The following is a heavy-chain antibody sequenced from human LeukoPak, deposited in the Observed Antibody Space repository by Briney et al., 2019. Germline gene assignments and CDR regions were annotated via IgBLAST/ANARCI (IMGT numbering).Heavy chain of an antibody. CDR2: ICPGDSDT. CDR3: VTPLGVGSGTIPAY. Sequence: GESLKISCKGSGYSFTSYWIGGVRQMPGKGLEWMGFICPGDSDTRYSPSFQGQVTISADQSTSTAYIQWSSLKASDTAMYHCVTPLGVGSGTIPAYWGQRTLVTVSS. V-gene: IGHV5-51*01. CDR1: GYSFTSYW. J-gene: IGHJ4*02. D-gene: IGHD3-10*01.